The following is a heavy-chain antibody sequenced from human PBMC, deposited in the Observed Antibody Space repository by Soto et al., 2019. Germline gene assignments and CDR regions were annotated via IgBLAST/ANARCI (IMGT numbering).Heavy chain of an antibody. Sequence: GGSLRLSCAVSGFTFSSYSMNWVRQAPGKGLEWVSSISSSSSYIYYADSVKGRFTISRDNAKNSLYLQMNSLRAEDTAVYYCARGYDFWSGYFPNYHDYWGQGTLVTVSS. D-gene: IGHD3-3*01. J-gene: IGHJ4*02. CDR1: GFTFSSYS. CDR2: ISSSSSYI. V-gene: IGHV3-21*01. CDR3: ARGYDFWSGYFPNYHDY.